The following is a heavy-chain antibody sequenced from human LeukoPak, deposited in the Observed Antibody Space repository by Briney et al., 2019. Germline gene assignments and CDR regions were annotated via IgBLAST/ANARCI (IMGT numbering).Heavy chain of an antibody. CDR1: GYTLTELS. CDR2: FDPEDGET. J-gene: IGHJ6*02. CDR3: ATDPGETVPAAKGPRGDYCYGMDA. Sequence: GASVKVSCKVSGYTLTELSMHWVRQAPGKGLEWMGGFDPEDGETIYAQKFQGRVTMTEDTSTDTAYMELNSLRSDDTAVYYCATDPGETVPAAKGPRGDYCYGMDAWGQGTTVTVSS. D-gene: IGHD2-2*01. V-gene: IGHV1-24*01.